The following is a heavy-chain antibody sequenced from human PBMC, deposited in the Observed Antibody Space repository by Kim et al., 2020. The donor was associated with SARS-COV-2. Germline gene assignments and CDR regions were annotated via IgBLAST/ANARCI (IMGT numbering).Heavy chain of an antibody. D-gene: IGHD2-21*02. CDR2: ISSSGSTI. V-gene: IGHV3-48*03. CDR3: ARDLGDPRYPVVVTAIPYYFDY. CDR1: GFTFSSYE. J-gene: IGHJ4*02. Sequence: GGSLRLSCAASGFTFSSYEMNWVRQAPGKGLEWVSYISSSGSTIYYADSVKGRFTISRDNAKNSLYLQMNSLRAEDTAVYYCARDLGDPRYPVVVTAIPYYFDYWGQGTLVTVSS.